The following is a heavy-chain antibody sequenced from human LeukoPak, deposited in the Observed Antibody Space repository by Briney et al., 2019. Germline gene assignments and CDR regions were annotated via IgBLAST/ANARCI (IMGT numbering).Heavy chain of an antibody. CDR3: ARQYCSSTSCYADYGMDV. CDR2: IYYSGSS. V-gene: IGHV4-39*07. D-gene: IGHD2-2*01. CDR1: GGSISSNSYY. J-gene: IGHJ6*02. Sequence: SETLSLTCTVSGGSISSNSYYWGWIRQPPGKGLEWIGSIYYSGSSYYNPSLKSRVTISVDTSKNQFSLKLSSVTAADTAVYYCARQYCSSTSCYADYGMDVWGQGTTVTVSS.